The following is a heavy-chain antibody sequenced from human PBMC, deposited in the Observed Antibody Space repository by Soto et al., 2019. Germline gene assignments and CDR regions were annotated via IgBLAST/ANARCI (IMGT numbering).Heavy chain of an antibody. Sequence: SETLSLTCTVSNGSISPNYWSWIRQPPGKGLEWIGYIYYAGTTTYNPSLQSRVSISVDTSKNEVSLKLTSVTAADTAIYYCARSYDILTGYPENWFDPWGQGILVTVSS. CDR3: ARSYDILTGYPENWFDP. D-gene: IGHD3-9*01. CDR1: NGSISPNY. CDR2: IYYAGTT. V-gene: IGHV4-59*01. J-gene: IGHJ5*02.